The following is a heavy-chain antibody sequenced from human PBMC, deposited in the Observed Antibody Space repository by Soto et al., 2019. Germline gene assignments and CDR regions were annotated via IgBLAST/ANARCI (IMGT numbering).Heavy chain of an antibody. CDR2: IKRDGSAK. CDR1: GFTLRNSW. J-gene: IGHJ4*02. CDR3: ARDVGSGWFDY. Sequence: EAQLVESGGGLVQPGGSLRLSCVDSGFTLRNSWMSWVRQAPGGGPEWVANIKRDGSAKNYVDSVKGRFTISRDNAESSLYLQMTSLRDEDTAVYFCARDVGSGWFDYWGRGTQVTVSS. V-gene: IGHV3-7*03. D-gene: IGHD6-19*01.